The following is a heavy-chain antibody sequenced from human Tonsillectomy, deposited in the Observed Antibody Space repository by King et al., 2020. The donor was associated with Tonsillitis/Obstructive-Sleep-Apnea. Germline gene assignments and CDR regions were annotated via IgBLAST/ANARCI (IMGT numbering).Heavy chain of an antibody. CDR2: ISWDGGST. D-gene: IGHD4-23*01. J-gene: IGHJ4*02. CDR3: AKGRVNDYGGPIDY. V-gene: IGHV3-43*01. CDR1: GFTFDDYT. Sequence: VQLVESGGVVVQPGGSLRLSCAASGFTFDDYTMHWVRQAPGKGLEWVSLISWDGGSTYYADSVKGRFTISRDNSKNSLYLQMNSLRTEETALYYCAKGRVNDYGGPIDYWGQGTLVTVSS.